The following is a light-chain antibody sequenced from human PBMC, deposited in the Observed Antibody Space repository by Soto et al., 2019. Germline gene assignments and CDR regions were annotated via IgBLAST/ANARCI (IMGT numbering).Light chain of an antibody. V-gene: IGLV2-14*01. J-gene: IGLJ1*01. CDR1: TSDVGRYNY. Sequence: QSVLTQPASVSGSPGQSITISCTGTTSDVGRYNYVSWYQQHPGKAPKLIIYDVSNRPSGVSNRFSGSKSGNTASLTISGLKLESEVIYYANSYTTVTTKAFGTG. CDR2: DVS. CDR3: NSYTTVTTKA.